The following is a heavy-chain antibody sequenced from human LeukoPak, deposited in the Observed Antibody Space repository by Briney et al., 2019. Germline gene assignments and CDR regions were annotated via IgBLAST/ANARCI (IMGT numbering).Heavy chain of an antibody. CDR3: ARSSQYYYDSSGYFEYFQH. CDR1: GGSFSGYY. J-gene: IGHJ1*01. D-gene: IGHD3-22*01. V-gene: IGHV4-34*01. Sequence: SETLSLTCAVYGGSFSGYYWSWIRQPPGKGLEWIGEINHSGSTNYNPSLKSRVTISVDRSKNQFSLKLSSVTAADTAVYYCARSSQYYYDSSGYFEYFQHWGQGTLVTDSS. CDR2: INHSGST.